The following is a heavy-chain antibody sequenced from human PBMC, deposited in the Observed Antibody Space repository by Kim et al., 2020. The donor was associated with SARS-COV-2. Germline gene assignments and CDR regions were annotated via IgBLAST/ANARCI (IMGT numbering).Heavy chain of an antibody. J-gene: IGHJ2*01. CDR3: ARDRRPMVRVVITDWYFDL. CDR2: IYYSGST. CDR1: GGSISSGGYY. V-gene: IGHV4-31*03. D-gene: IGHD3-10*01. Sequence: SETLSLTCTVSGGSISSGGYYWSWIRQHPGKGLEWIGYIYYSGSTYYNPSLKSRVTISVDTSKNQFSLKLSSVTAADTAVYYCARDRRPMVRVVITDWYFDLWGRGTLVTVSS.